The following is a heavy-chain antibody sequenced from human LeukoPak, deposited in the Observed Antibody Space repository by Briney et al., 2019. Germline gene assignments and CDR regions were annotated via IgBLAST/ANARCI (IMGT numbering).Heavy chain of an antibody. CDR2: INHSGST. CDR3: ARRPDTSMQWPVRQGSFDP. V-gene: IGHV4-34*01. CDR1: GGSFSGYY. J-gene: IGHJ5*02. Sequence: SETLSLTCAVYGGSFSGYYWSWIRQPPGKGLEWIGEINHSGSTNYNPSLKSRVTISVDTSKNQFSLKLSSVTAADTAVYYCARRPDTSMQWPVRQGSFDPWGQGTLVTVSS. D-gene: IGHD6-19*01.